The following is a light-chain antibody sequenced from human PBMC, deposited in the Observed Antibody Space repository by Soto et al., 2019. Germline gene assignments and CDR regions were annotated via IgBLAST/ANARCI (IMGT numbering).Light chain of an antibody. J-gene: IGKJ1*01. V-gene: IGKV3-11*01. CDR3: HQRKSWPRT. CDR1: QTVSSK. Sequence: EIVLTQSPATLSSSPGERATLSCRASQTVSSKLAWYQHKPGQAPRLLIYDTSNRATGIPARFSGSGSGTDFTLTISSLEPEDFAVYYCHQRKSWPRTFGQGTKVDI. CDR2: DTS.